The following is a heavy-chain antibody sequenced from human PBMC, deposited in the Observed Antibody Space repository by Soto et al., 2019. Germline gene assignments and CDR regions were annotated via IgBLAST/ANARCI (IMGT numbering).Heavy chain of an antibody. J-gene: IGHJ4*02. D-gene: IGHD2-21*02. CDR3: ARVEDCGGDCYGNFDY. V-gene: IGHV1-69*13. CDR2: IIPIFGTA. Sequence: SVKVSCKASGGTFSSYAISWVRQAPGQGLEWMGGIIPIFGTANYAQKFQGRVTITADESTSTAYMELSSLRSEDTAVYYCARVEDCGGDCYGNFDYWGQGTLVTVSS. CDR1: GGTFSSYA.